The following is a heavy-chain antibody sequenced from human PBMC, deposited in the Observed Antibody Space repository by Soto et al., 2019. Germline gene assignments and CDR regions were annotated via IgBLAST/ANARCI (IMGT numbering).Heavy chain of an antibody. Sequence: EVQLVESGGGLVQPGGSLRLSCAASGFTFNNYWMTWVRQAPGKGLEWVANIKQDGSETYYVDSVEGRFTITRDNAKNSVHLQINSLRVEDTAVYYCARELGYCSSSSCWSDDWGQGTLVTLSS. CDR2: IKQDGSET. D-gene: IGHD2-15*01. CDR1: GFTFNNYW. CDR3: ARELGYCSSSSCWSDD. J-gene: IGHJ4*02. V-gene: IGHV3-7*04.